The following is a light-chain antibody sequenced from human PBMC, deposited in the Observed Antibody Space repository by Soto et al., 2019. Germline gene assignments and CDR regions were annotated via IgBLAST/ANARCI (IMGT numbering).Light chain of an antibody. CDR1: QSVSSK. Sequence: EIVMTQSPATLSVSPGERATISCRASQSVSSKLAWYQQKPGQAPRLLIYDASTRATGIPARFSGSGSGTEFTLTISSLQSEDFVVYYCQQYNHWPLTFGGGTKVEIK. CDR2: DAS. CDR3: QQYNHWPLT. V-gene: IGKV3D-15*01. J-gene: IGKJ4*01.